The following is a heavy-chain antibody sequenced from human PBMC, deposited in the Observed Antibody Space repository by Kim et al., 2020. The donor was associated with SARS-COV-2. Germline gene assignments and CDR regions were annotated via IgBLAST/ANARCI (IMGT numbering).Heavy chain of an antibody. Sequence: SETLSLTCTVSGGSISSGGYYWSWIRQHPGKGLEWIGYIYYSGSTYYNPSLKSRVTISVDTSKNQFSLKLSSVTAADTAVYYCARAMGITNFGVVIVNSFCTSGQGTLVTLSP. CDR2: IYYSGST. V-gene: IGHV4-31*03. CDR1: GGSISSGGYY. CDR3: ARAMGITNFGVVIVNSFCT. D-gene: IGHD3-3*01. J-gene: IGHJ5*02.